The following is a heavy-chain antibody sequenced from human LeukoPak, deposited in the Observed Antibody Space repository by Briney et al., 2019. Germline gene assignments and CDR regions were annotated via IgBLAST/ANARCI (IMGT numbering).Heavy chain of an antibody. V-gene: IGHV4-59*01. D-gene: IGHD2-15*01. Sequence: PSETPSLTCTVSGGSISSYYWSWIRQPPGKGLEWIGYIYYTGSTNYNPSLKSRVTISVDTSKNQFSLRLSSVTAADTAVYYCASQYCSGGSCYPLFDYWGQGTLVTVSS. CDR2: IYYTGST. CDR1: GGSISSYY. CDR3: ASQYCSGGSCYPLFDY. J-gene: IGHJ4*02.